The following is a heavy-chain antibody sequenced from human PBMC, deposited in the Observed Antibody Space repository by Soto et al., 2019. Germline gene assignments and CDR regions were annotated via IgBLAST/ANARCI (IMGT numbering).Heavy chain of an antibody. J-gene: IGHJ6*02. V-gene: IGHV3-11*01. D-gene: IGHD3-3*01. CDR2: ISSSGSTI. CDR1: GFTFSDYY. CDR3: ARSGTLYDFWGHYYYYGMDV. Sequence: PVGSLRLSCAASGFTFSDYYMSWIRQAPGKGLEWVSYISSSGSTIYYADSVKGRFTISRDNAKNSLYLQMNSLRAEDTAVYYCARSGTLYDFWGHYYYYGMDVWGQGTTVTVSS.